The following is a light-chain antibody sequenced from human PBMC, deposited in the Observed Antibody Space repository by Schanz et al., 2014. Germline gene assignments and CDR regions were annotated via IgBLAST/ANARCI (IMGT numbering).Light chain of an antibody. CDR1: SSDVGGYNY. CDR3: QSSHNPLTDYV. J-gene: IGLJ1*01. Sequence: QSALTQPASVSGSPGQSITISCTGTSSDVGGYNYVSWYQHHPGKAPKLMIYDVSNRPSGVSNRFSGSKSGNTASLAITGLQAEDEADYYCQSSHNPLTDYVFGTGTKLTVL. V-gene: IGLV2-14*03. CDR2: DVS.